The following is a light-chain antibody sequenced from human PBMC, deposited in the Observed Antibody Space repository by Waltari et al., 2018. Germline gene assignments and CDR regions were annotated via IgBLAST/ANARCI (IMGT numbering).Light chain of an antibody. CDR3: QQYNDWPPLT. CDR1: QSVSSV. J-gene: IGKJ4*01. V-gene: IGKV3-15*01. Sequence: VMTPSPATLSLSPGESATLPCRASQSVSSVLAWYQQKPGQAPRLLIYVASTRATGIPARCSGSGSGTEFTLTISSLQSEDFAVYYCQQYNDWPPLTFGGGTKVEIK. CDR2: VAS.